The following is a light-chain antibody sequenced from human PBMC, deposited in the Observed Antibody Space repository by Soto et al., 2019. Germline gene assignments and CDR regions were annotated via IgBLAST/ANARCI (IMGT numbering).Light chain of an antibody. J-gene: IGLJ3*02. V-gene: IGLV8-61*01. Sequence: QTVVTXEPSFSVSPGGTVTXXXGXXXXXVSTRYHPSRYQQTPVPDPRTLIDSTSTRSSGVPDRCSGSIVWNKAALTISVAQSDDESDYYCVLYMGSGIWVFGGGTKLTVL. CDR1: XXXVSTRYH. CDR3: VLYMGSGIWV. CDR2: STS.